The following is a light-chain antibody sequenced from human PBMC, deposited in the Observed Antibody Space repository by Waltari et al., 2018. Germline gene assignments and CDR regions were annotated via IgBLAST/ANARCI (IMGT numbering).Light chain of an antibody. CDR3: QTWGTGIRV. CDR2: LNSGGSH. CDR1: GGPSGYA. Sequence: QVVLTQSPSASASLGASVKLTCTLSGGPSGYALAWHQQQPEKGPRYLMKLNSGGSHTKGDGIPDRFSGSSSGAERYLTISSLQSEDEADYYCQTWGTGIRVFGGGTRLTVL. V-gene: IGLV4-69*01. J-gene: IGLJ3*02.